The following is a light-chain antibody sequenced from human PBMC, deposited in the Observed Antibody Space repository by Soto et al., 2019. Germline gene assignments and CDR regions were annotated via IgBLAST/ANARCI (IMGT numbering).Light chain of an antibody. V-gene: IGLV2-23*01. CDR3: CSFATSGTWV. Sequence: SALTQPASVSGSPGQSITISCTGTSSDVGSYNLVSWYQQHPGKAPKLMISEGNKRPSGISNRFSGSKSGNTASLTISGLQAGDEADYYCCSFATSGTWVFGGGTKHTVL. CDR1: SSDVGSYNL. J-gene: IGLJ3*02. CDR2: EGN.